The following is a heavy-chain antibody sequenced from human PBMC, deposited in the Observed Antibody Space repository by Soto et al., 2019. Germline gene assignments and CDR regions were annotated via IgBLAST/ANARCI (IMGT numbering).Heavy chain of an antibody. D-gene: IGHD4-17*01. CDR3: ARDYGGNLDGYYYYGMDV. V-gene: IGHV1-69*13. CDR2: IIPIFGTA. J-gene: IGHJ6*02. Sequence: SVMVSGKTSGGTFSSYAIRWVRQAPGQALEWMGGIIPIFGTANYAQKFQGRVTITADESTSTAYMELSSLRSEDTAVYYCARDYGGNLDGYYYYGMDVWGQGTTVTVSS. CDR1: GGTFSSYA.